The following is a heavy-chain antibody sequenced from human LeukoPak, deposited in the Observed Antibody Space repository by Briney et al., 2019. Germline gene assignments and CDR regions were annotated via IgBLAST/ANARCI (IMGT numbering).Heavy chain of an antibody. J-gene: IGHJ1*01. CDR1: GGYISSDY. CDR2: IYYSGST. D-gene: IGHD3-10*01. V-gene: IGHV4-59*08. Sequence: PSETLSPTCTVSGGYISSDYWSWIRQPPGKGLEWIGHIYYSGSTNYNPSLKSRVTISVDTSKNQFSLKLNSVTAADTAVYYCARQTGYFRYWGQGTLVAVSS. CDR3: ARQTGYFRY.